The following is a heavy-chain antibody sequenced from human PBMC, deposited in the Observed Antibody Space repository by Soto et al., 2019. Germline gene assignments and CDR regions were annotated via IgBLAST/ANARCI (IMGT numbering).Heavy chain of an antibody. CDR2: ILNSGTT. D-gene: IGHD1-26*01. CDR3: ALALGATTGRES. Sequence: PSEPLSLTCSVSGASTVSHYHWTWIRQPPGKGLEWMGYILNSGTTFYNPSLTSRLSISMDTSGNHFSLELRSVTAADTAVYYCALALGATTGRESLGKGNLVIVSS. CDR1: GASTVSHYH. V-gene: IGHV4-31*02. J-gene: IGHJ5*02.